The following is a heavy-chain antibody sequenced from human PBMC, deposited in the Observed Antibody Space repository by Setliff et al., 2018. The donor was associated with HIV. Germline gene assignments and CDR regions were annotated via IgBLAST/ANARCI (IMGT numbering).Heavy chain of an antibody. CDR2: IHYTGRT. V-gene: IGHV4-39*02. D-gene: IGHD2-2*01. CDR3: ARVIPAGAPANWFDP. CDR1: GGSITGSPYF. Sequence: SETLSLTCTVSGGSITGSPYFWGWIRRPPLKGLEWIASIHYTGRTYYNPSLKSRVSTSVDPSKNHLSLKLTSMTAADTAVYYCARVIPAGAPANWFDPWGHGTLVTVSS. J-gene: IGHJ5*02.